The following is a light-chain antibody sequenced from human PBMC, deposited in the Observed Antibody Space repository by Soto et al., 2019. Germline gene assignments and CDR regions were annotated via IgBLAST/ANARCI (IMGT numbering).Light chain of an antibody. CDR3: QHYNSYSRT. V-gene: IGKV1-5*03. J-gene: IGKJ1*01. CDR2: KAS. Sequence: DIQMTQSPSTLSALVGDRVTITCRASQRISRWLAWYQQKLGKAPKLLIYKASSLERGVPSRFSGSGSGTDFTLTISSLQPDDFATYYGQHYNSYSRTFGQGTKVEIK. CDR1: QRISRW.